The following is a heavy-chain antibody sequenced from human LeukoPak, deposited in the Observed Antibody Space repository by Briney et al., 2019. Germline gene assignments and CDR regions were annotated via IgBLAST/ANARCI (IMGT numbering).Heavy chain of an antibody. CDR3: ARLGYSSSSGMYGMDV. CDR2: ISGSGGST. J-gene: IGHJ6*02. V-gene: IGHV3-23*01. CDR1: GFTFSSYA. D-gene: IGHD6-13*01. Sequence: PGGSLRLSCAASGFTFSSYAMSWVRQAPGKGLKWVSAISGSGGSTYYADSVKGRFTISRDNSKNTLYLQMNSLRAEDTAVYYCARLGYSSSSGMYGMDVWGQGTTVTVSS.